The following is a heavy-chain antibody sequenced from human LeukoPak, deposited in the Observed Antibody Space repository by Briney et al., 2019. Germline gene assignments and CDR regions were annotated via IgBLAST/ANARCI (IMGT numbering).Heavy chain of an antibody. CDR1: GFTFSSYS. CDR3: ARDPTPGYDFWSGSNWFDP. V-gene: IGHV3-48*01. J-gene: IGHJ5*02. Sequence: GGSLRLSCAASGFTFSSYSMNWVRQAPGKGLEWVSYISSSSSTIYYADSVKGRFTISRDNAKNSLYLQMNSLRAEDTAVYYCARDPTPGYDFWSGSNWFDPWGQGTLVTVSS. CDR2: ISSSSSTI. D-gene: IGHD3-3*01.